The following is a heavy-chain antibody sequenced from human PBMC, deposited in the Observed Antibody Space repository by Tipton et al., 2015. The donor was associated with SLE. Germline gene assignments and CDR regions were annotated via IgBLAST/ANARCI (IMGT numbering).Heavy chain of an antibody. Sequence: SLRLSCAASGFNFDDYAMHWVRQGPGKGLEWVSRMNSDGSNIFYSDSVKGRFTISRDNAKNTVYLQMNSLRAEDTAVYYCVREGDTAFDYWGQGTLVTVSS. D-gene: IGHD5-18*01. CDR1: GFNFDDYA. CDR2: MNSDGSNI. V-gene: IGHV3-74*01. CDR3: VREGDTAFDY. J-gene: IGHJ4*02.